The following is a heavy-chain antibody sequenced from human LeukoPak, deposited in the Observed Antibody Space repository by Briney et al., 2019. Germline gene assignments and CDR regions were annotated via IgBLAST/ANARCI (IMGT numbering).Heavy chain of an antibody. CDR3: ARGAIESLTIFGVVITSFFDY. J-gene: IGHJ4*02. CDR2: ISYDGSNK. Sequence: GGSLRLSCAASGFTFSSYAMHWVRQAPGKGLEWVAVISYDGSNKYYADSVKGRFTISRDNSKNTLYLQMNSLRAEDTAVYYCARGAIESLTIFGVVITSFFDYWGQGTLVTVSS. D-gene: IGHD3-3*01. CDR1: GFTFSSYA. V-gene: IGHV3-30-3*01.